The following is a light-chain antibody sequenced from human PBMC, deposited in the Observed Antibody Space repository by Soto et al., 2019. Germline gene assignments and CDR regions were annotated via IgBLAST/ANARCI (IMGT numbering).Light chain of an antibody. CDR3: MQSISRLT. CDR1: QSLVYSDGKTY. J-gene: IGKJ4*01. V-gene: IGKV2D-29*01. Sequence: IVLTQTPLSLSVTPGQPASISCKSAQSLVYSDGKTYLYWYLQKPGQPPQPLIYGASNRFSGVPERFSGSGSGTDFTLTSSRVEAEDVGVYFCMQSISRLTFGGGTKVDIK. CDR2: GAS.